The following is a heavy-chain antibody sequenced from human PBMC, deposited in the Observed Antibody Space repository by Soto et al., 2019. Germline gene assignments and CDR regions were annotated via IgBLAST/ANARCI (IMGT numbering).Heavy chain of an antibody. Sequence: GSLRPLCAAPGFTFSSYAMSWVRQAPGKGLEWVSAISGSGGSTYYADSVKGRFTISRDNSKNTLYLQMNSLRAEDTAVYYCAKDRGGSYHYYFDYWGQGTLVTVSS. D-gene: IGHD1-26*01. J-gene: IGHJ4*02. V-gene: IGHV3-23*01. CDR3: AKDRGGSYHYYFDY. CDR1: GFTFSSYA. CDR2: ISGSGGST.